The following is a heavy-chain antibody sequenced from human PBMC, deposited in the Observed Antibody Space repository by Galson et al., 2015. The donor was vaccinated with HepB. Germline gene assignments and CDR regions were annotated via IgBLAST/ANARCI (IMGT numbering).Heavy chain of an antibody. CDR1: GGSISSSSYY. Sequence: QVQLPESGPGLVKPSETLYLTCTVSGGSISSSSYYWGWIRQPPGKGLEWSGSIYYSGSSYDNPSLKSRVTISVDTSKNQFSLKLSSVTAADTAVYYCARCDTVTAWGGHGMDVWGQGTTVTVSS. D-gene: IGHD4-11*01. V-gene: IGHV4-39*01. CDR2: IYYSGSS. CDR3: ARCDTVTAWGGHGMDV. J-gene: IGHJ6*02.